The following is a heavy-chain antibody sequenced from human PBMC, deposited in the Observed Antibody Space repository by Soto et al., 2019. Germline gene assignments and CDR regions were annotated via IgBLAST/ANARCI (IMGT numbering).Heavy chain of an antibody. CDR2: MNPNNGDT. CDR3: SLYRREFSASGWSCFDP. J-gene: IGHJ5*02. D-gene: IGHD6-25*01. Sequence: QVQLVQSGAEVKKPGASVKVSCKASGYTFTRYDVNWVRQAPGQGLEWMGWMNPNNGDTGYAHNVQCRVTMTNNPSVTSAYMELTRLTSEDTAVYYCSLYRREFSASGWSCFDPWGQGTLVTVSS. CDR1: GYTFTRYD. V-gene: IGHV1-8*01.